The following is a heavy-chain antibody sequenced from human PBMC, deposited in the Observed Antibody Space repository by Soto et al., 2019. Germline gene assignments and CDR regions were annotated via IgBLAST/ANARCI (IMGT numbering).Heavy chain of an antibody. CDR1: GFTFSSYA. CDR3: AKSRVFIGAIVTLLDS. V-gene: IGHV3-23*01. CDR2: ISNNGTTS. D-gene: IGHD3-16*02. Sequence: EVQLLESGGGLVKPGGSPTLSGATSGFTFSSYAMFWVRQAAEKGLEWVASISNNGTTSYYADSVKGRFTISRGNSENTLYLQMNGLRADDTALYFCAKSRVFIGAIVTLLDSWGQGTQVTVSS. J-gene: IGHJ4*02.